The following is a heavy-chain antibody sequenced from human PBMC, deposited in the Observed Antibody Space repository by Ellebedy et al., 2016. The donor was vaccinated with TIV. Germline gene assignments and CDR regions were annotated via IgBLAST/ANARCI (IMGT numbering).Heavy chain of an antibody. D-gene: IGHD2-15*01. CDR2: ISYDGSNK. Sequence: GESLKISXAASGFTFSSYAMHWVRQAPGKGLEWVAVISYDGSNKYYADSVKGRFTISRDNSKNTLYLQMNSLRAEDTAVYYCARSGYCSGGSCYSLWVDYWGQGTLVTVSS. CDR3: ARSGYCSGGSCYSLWVDY. CDR1: GFTFSSYA. J-gene: IGHJ4*02. V-gene: IGHV3-30-3*01.